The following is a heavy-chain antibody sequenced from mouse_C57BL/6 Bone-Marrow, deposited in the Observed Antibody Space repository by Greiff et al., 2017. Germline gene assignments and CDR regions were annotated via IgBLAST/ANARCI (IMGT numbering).Heavy chain of an antibody. CDR1: GFNIKNTY. J-gene: IGHJ2*01. CDR3: APYYYGRGYGDY. Sequence: EVQLKQSVAGLVRPGASVTLSCTASGFNIKNTYMHWVKQRPEQGQVRIGRIDPANGKTKYTPKFQGKATITADTSSNTAYLLLSSLTSEDTAIYYCAPYYYGRGYGDYWGQGTTLTVSS. CDR2: IDPANGKT. D-gene: IGHD1-1*01. V-gene: IGHV14-3*01.